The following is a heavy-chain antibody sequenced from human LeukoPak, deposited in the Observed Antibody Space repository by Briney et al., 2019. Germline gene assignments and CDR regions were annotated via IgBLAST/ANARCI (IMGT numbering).Heavy chain of an antibody. Sequence: GASVKVSCKASGYTFTSYGISWVRQAPGQGLEWMGWISAYNGNTNYAQKLQGRVTMTTDTSTSTAYMELRSLRSDDTAVYYCARDLPTSDYYDSSGYYRYWGQGTLVTVSS. D-gene: IGHD3-22*01. CDR2: ISAYNGNT. CDR3: ARDLPTSDYYDSSGYYRY. V-gene: IGHV1-18*01. CDR1: GYTFTSYG. J-gene: IGHJ4*02.